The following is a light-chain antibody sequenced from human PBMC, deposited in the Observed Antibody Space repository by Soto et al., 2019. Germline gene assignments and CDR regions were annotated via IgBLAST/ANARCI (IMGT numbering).Light chain of an antibody. CDR1: NSDVGGYNY. CDR2: EVN. CDR3: SSYAGSNNLGL. Sequence: QSVLTQPPSASWSPGQSVAISCTGTNSDVGGYNYVSWYQHHPGKAPKLMIYEVNKRPSGVPDRFSGSKSGNTASLTVSGLQAEDEADYFCSSYAGSNNLGLFGGGTKVTVL. V-gene: IGLV2-8*01. J-gene: IGLJ2*01.